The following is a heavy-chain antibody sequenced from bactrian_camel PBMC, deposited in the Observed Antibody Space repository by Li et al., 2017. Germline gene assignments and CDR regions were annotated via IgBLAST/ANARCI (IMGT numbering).Heavy chain of an antibody. CDR3: AAGGRTVAGCGAVVSGVSPPDY. Sequence: HVQLVESGGGAVQAGGSLTLSCVVSGYTYSDGYCLGWFRQAPGKEREGVAQMYSGESSTYYADSVRGRFTIARGNTKNTVYLQMNNLEPEDTALYTCAAGGRTVAGCGAVVSGVSPPDYWGQGTQVTVS. V-gene: IGHV3-3*01. J-gene: IGHJ4*01. D-gene: IGHD7*01. CDR1: GYTYSDGYC. CDR2: MYSGESST.